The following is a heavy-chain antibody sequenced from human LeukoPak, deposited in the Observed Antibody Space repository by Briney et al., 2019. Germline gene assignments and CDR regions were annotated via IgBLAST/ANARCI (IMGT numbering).Heavy chain of an antibody. CDR3: AELGITMIGGV. J-gene: IGHJ6*04. CDR2: ISSSSSSI. CDR1: GFTFSSYS. Sequence: GGSLRLSCAASGFTFSSYSMNWVRQAPGKGLEWVSSISSSSSSINNADSVNGRFTISRDNAKNSLYLQMNSLRAEDTAVYYCAELGITMIGGVWGKGTTVTISS. V-gene: IGHV3-21*01. D-gene: IGHD3-10*02.